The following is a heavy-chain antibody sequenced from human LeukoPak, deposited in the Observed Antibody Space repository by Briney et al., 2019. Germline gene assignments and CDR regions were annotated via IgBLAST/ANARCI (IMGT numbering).Heavy chain of an antibody. V-gene: IGHV1-46*01. J-gene: IGHJ6*03. CDR2: INPNGGST. CDR3: ARGSYYYMDV. Sequence: ASVKVSCKASGYTFTNYYMHWVRQAPGQGLEWMGMINPNGGSTSYARRFQGRVTMTRDTSTSTFYMELSTLRYEDTAVYYCARGSYYYMDVWVKGTTVTISS. CDR1: GYTFTNYY.